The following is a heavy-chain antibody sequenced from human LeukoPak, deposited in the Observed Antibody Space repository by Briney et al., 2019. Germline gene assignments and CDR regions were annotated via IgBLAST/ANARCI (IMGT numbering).Heavy chain of an antibody. D-gene: IGHD2-8*01. CDR1: GGSISSSSYY. CDR2: IYSGGST. CDR3: ARAGLIDYYYMDV. Sequence: ETLSLTCTVSGGSISSSSYYWGWIRQPPGKGLEWVSVIYSGGSTYYADSVKGRFTISRDNSKNTLYLQMNSLRAEDTAVYYCARAGLIDYYYMDVWGKGTTVTVSS. V-gene: IGHV3-53*01. J-gene: IGHJ6*03.